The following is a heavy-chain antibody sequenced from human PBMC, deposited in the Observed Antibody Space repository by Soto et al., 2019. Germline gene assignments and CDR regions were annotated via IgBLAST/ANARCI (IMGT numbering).Heavy chain of an antibody. D-gene: IGHD3-3*01. Sequence: QLQLQESGSGLVKPSQTLSLTCAVSGVSISSDGYSWGWIRQPPGKGLEWIGFIYQSGSTYYNPSLKIRGTMSVDRSKNQLAMQLTSVTAADTGVYYCARAYAAFWTSYHYGVDFWGQATTVTVS. V-gene: IGHV4-30-2*01. J-gene: IGHJ6*02. CDR1: GVSISSDGYS. CDR2: IYQSGST. CDR3: ARAYAAFWTSYHYGVDF.